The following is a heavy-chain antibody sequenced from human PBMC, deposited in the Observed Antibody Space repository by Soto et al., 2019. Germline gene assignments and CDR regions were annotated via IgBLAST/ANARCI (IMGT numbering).Heavy chain of an antibody. CDR1: GGGTLSNDA. CDR2: ISPFFGTT. J-gene: IGHJ4*02. CDR3: AREVVTETTWGSFDS. V-gene: IGHV1-69*01. Sequence: QVHLVQSGADGRKSGSSVRVSCTASGGGTLSNDAISWVRQAPGQGLEWLGRISPFFGTTDYSQSFQGRPTMTADASTGSVYMDLRSLTSGDTAVYYSAREVVTETTWGSFDSWGQGTLVTVSS. D-gene: IGHD2-21*02.